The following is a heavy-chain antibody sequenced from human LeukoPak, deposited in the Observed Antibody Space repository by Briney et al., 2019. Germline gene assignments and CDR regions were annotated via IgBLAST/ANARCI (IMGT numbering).Heavy chain of an antibody. Sequence: PGGSLRLSCAASGFTFSSYAMHWVRQAPGKGLEWVAVISYDGSNKYYADSVKGRFTISRDNSKNTLYLQMNSLRAEDTAVYYCAREGTILQPDDYWGQGTLVTVSS. D-gene: IGHD3-9*01. V-gene: IGHV3-30-3*01. CDR1: GFTFSSYA. J-gene: IGHJ4*02. CDR2: ISYDGSNK. CDR3: AREGTILQPDDY.